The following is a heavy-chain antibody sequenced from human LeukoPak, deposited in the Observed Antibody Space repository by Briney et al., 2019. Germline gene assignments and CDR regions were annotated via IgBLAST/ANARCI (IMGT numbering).Heavy chain of an antibody. D-gene: IGHD6-6*01. Sequence: SETLSLTCTVSGGSISSSSYYWGWIRQPPGKGLEWIGSIYYSGSTNYNPSLKSRVTISVDTSKNQFSLKLSSVTAADTAVYYCARAGIAARLVDYWGQGTLVTVSS. V-gene: IGHV4-39*07. J-gene: IGHJ4*02. CDR3: ARAGIAARLVDY. CDR2: IYYSGST. CDR1: GGSISSSSYY.